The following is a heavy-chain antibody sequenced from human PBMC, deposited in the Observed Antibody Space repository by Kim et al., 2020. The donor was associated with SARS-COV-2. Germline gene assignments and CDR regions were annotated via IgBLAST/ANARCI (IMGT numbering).Heavy chain of an antibody. J-gene: IGHJ6*02. CDR1: GYTFTGYY. V-gene: IGHV1-2*06. CDR3: ARDRLRYFGLDV. Sequence: ASVKVSCKASGYTFTGYYMHWVRQAPGQGLEWMGRINPNSGGTNYAQKFQGRVTMTRDTSISTAYMELSRLRSDDTAVYYCARDRLRYFGLDVWGQGTTVTVSS. CDR2: INPNSGGT. D-gene: IGHD3-9*01.